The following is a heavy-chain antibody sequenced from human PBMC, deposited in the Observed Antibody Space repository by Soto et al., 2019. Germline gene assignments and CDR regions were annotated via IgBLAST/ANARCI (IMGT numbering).Heavy chain of an antibody. V-gene: IGHV3-74*01. J-gene: IGHJ6*03. CDR3: ARGGRGYYYVDV. CDR2: IKGDASTT. CDR1: GFTFSDYW. Sequence: EVQLVESGRGLVQPGGSLRLSCEASGFTFSDYWIHWVRQAPGKGLVWLSRIKGDASTTNYADSVMGRFTVSRDNARNTVYLHMNSLRAEDTAVYYCARGGRGYYYVDVWGKGITVTVSS.